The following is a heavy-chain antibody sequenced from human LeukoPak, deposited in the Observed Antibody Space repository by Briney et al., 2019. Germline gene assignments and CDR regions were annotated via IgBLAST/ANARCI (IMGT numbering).Heavy chain of an antibody. CDR2: IYTSGST. CDR1: GGSISSGSYY. D-gene: IGHD4-11*01. V-gene: IGHV4-61*02. Sequence: SQTLSLTCTVSGGSISSGSYYWSWIRQPAGKGLEWIGRIYTSGSTNYNPSLKSRVTISVDKSKNQFSLELSSVTAADTAVYYCARYSNYGYFDYWGQGTLVTVSS. CDR3: ARYSNYGYFDY. J-gene: IGHJ4*02.